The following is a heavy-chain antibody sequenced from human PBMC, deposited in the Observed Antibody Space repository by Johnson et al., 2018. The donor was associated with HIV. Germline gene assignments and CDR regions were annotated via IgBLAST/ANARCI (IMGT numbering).Heavy chain of an antibody. CDR1: AFAFSSYV. J-gene: IGHJ3*02. Sequence: QVQLVESGGGVVQPGRSLRLSCAASAFAFSSYVMHWVRQAPGKGLEWVAVISYDGSNKYYADSVKGRFTISRDNSKNTLYLQMNSLRAEDTAVYYCARDNGGAFDIWGPGTMVTVSS. D-gene: IGHD4-23*01. CDR2: ISYDGSNK. CDR3: ARDNGGAFDI. V-gene: IGHV3-30*04.